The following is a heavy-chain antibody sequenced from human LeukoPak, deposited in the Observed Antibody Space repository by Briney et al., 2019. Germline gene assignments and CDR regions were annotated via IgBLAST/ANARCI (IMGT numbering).Heavy chain of an antibody. CDR3: ASSSGWRPHDAFDI. V-gene: IGHV3-11*01. J-gene: IGHJ3*02. CDR2: ISSSGSTI. D-gene: IGHD6-19*01. Sequence: PGGSLRLSCAASGFTSSDYYMGWIRQAPGKGLEWVSYISSSGSTIYYADSVKGRFTISRDNAKNSLYLQMNSLRAEDTAVYYCASSSGWRPHDAFDIWGQGTMVTVSS. CDR1: GFTSSDYY.